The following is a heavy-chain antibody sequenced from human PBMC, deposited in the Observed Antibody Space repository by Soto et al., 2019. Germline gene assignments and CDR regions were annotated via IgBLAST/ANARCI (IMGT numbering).Heavy chain of an antibody. Sequence: EVQLVESGGGLVKPGGSLRLSCAASGFTFSSYGMNWVRQVPGKGLEWVSSISSSSSYIYYADSVKGRFTISRDNAKNSLYLQMNSLGAEDTAVYYCARDQETSFAIYYYYGMDVWGQGTTVTVSS. CDR1: GFTFSSYG. D-gene: IGHD2-21*01. CDR3: ARDQETSFAIYYYYGMDV. V-gene: IGHV3-21*01. J-gene: IGHJ6*02. CDR2: ISSSSSYI.